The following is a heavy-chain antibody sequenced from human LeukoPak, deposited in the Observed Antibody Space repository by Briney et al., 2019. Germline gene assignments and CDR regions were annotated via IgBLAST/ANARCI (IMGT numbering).Heavy chain of an antibody. Sequence: PGGSLRLSCAASGFIFSQYSMNWVRQAPGKGLEWVSHIRSSSETFYADSVKGRFTISRDNARNSLYLQMNNLRGEDTAIYYCARDAGNSGYGCDLWGQGTPVTVSS. J-gene: IGHJ5*02. CDR1: GFIFSQYS. D-gene: IGHD5-12*01. CDR2: IRSSSET. CDR3: ARDAGNSGYGCDL. V-gene: IGHV3-48*01.